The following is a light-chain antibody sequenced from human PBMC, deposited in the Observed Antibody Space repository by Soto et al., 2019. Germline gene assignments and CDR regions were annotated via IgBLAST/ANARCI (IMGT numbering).Light chain of an antibody. V-gene: IGKV3-11*01. Sequence: EIVLTHSPATLSLSPGERATLSCRASQSVSSYLAWYQQQPGQAPRLLIYDASNRATGIPARFSGSVSGTDFTLTISSLEPEDFAIYYCQQRSNWPGTFGPGTKVDIK. CDR2: DAS. J-gene: IGKJ3*01. CDR3: QQRSNWPGT. CDR1: QSVSSY.